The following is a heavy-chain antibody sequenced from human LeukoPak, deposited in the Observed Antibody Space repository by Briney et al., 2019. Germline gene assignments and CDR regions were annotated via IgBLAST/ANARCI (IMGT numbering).Heavy chain of an antibody. CDR1: GFAFSSYE. V-gene: IGHV3-48*03. J-gene: IGHJ6*04. CDR2: ISSSGSTI. D-gene: IGHD6-13*01. Sequence: GGSLRLSCAASGFAFSSYEMNWVRQAPGKGLEWVSYISSSGSTIYYADSVKGRFTISRDNAKNSLYLQMNSLRAEDTAVYYCARGSRVSSSWLPYYYYGMDVWGKGTTVTVCS. CDR3: ARGSRVSSSWLPYYYYGMDV.